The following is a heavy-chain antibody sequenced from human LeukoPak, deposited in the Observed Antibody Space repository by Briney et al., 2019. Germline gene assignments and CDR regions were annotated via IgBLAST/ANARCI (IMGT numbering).Heavy chain of an antibody. CDR1: GFTFSSYG. J-gene: IGHJ6*02. V-gene: IGHV3-33*01. CDR3: AREGVRMGYYYGMDV. CDR2: IWYDGSNK. Sequence: GGSLRLSCAASGFTFSSYGMHWVRQAPGKGLEWVAVIWYDGSNKYYADSVKGRFTISRDNSKNTLYLQMNSLRAEDTAVYYCAREGVRMGYYYGMDVWGQGTTVTVSS. D-gene: IGHD2-8*01.